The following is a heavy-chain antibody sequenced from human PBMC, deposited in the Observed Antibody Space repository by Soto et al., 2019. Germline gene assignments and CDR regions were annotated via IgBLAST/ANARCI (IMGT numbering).Heavy chain of an antibody. J-gene: IGHJ5*02. Sequence: PSETLSLTCTVSGGSISSYYWSWIRQPPGKGLEWIGYIYYSGSTNYNPSLKSRVTISVDTSKNQFSLKLSSVTAADTAVYYCARDREWLVDGGWFDPWGQGTLVTVSS. V-gene: IGHV4-59*01. CDR2: IYYSGST. CDR1: GGSISSYY. D-gene: IGHD6-19*01. CDR3: ARDREWLVDGGWFDP.